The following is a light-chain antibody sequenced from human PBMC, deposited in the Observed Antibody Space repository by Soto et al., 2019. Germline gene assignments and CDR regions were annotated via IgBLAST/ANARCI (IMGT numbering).Light chain of an antibody. Sequence: QSVLTQPASVSGSPGQSITISCTGTSSDVGGYNYVSWYQQHPGKAPKLIISGVSNRPSGVSNRFSGSKSGNTASLTISGLQAEDEADYYCNSYTSSSTHVFGTGTKVTVL. CDR1: SSDVGGYNY. V-gene: IGLV2-14*03. CDR3: NSYTSSSTHV. J-gene: IGLJ1*01. CDR2: GVS.